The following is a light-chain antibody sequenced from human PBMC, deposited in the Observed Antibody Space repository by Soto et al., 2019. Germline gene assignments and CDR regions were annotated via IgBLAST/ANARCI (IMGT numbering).Light chain of an antibody. CDR3: QQYKA. CDR2: DAS. V-gene: IGKV1-5*01. J-gene: IGKJ1*01. Sequence: DIQMTQSPSTLSASVGDNITITCRASQSLSSYLAWYQQKPGRAPKLLIFDASSLERGVPSRFSGSGSGTEFKLNISSLQPDDFATHYCQQYKAFGQATHVDIK. CDR1: QSLSSY.